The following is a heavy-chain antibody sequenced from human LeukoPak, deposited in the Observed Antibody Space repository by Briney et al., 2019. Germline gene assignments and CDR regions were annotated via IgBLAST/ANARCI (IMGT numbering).Heavy chain of an antibody. CDR1: GGTFSSYA. CDR3: ASGGAGSYYNEPVDY. Sequence: SVKVSCKASGGTFSSYAISWVRQAPGQGLEWMGRIIPIFGTANYAQKFQGRVTITTDESTSTAYMELSSLRSEDTAVYYCASGGAGSYYNEPVDYLGQGTLVTVSS. V-gene: IGHV1-69*05. CDR2: IIPIFGTA. J-gene: IGHJ4*02. D-gene: IGHD3-10*01.